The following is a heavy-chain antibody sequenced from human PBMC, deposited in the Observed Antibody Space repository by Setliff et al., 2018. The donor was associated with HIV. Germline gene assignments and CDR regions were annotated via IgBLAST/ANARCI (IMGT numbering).Heavy chain of an antibody. Sequence: PSETLSLTCTVSSGSIRSCYWSWIRQPPGKGLEWVGYIYGSGSTNYNPSLKSRLTISIDMSKNQFSLKLNSVTAADTAVYYCARAGNDYYDSNGNYYVVAWFDSWGQGTLVTVSS. V-gene: IGHV4-59*01. CDR1: SGSIRSCY. CDR2: IYGSGST. D-gene: IGHD3-22*01. J-gene: IGHJ5*01. CDR3: ARAGNDYYDSNGNYYVVAWFDS.